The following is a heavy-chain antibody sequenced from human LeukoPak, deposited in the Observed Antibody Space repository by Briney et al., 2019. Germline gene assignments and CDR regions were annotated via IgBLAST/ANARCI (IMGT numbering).Heavy chain of an antibody. CDR1: GFDFSIYR. Sequence: GGSLRLSCAASGFDFSIYRMNWVRQAPGKGLEWVSYIHLSGTPTHYAEPVKGRFSISRDNVKNSLYLQMNSLRAEDTAVYYCARRVYNSGWYIDYWGQGTLVTVSS. V-gene: IGHV3-48*04. CDR3: ARRVYNSGWYIDY. D-gene: IGHD6-19*01. J-gene: IGHJ4*02. CDR2: IHLSGTPT.